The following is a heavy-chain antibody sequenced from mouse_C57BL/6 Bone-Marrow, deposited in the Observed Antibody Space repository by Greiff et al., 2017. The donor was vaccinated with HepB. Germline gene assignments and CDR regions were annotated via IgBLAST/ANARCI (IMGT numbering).Heavy chain of an antibody. Sequence: QVQLQQPGAELVMPGASVKLSCKASGYTFTSYWMHWVKQRPGQGLEWIGEIDPSDSYTNYTQKFKGKSTLTVDKSSSTAYMQLSSLTSEYSAVYYCSRYGNYPHFDYWGQGTTLTVSS. D-gene: IGHD2-1*01. CDR2: IDPSDSYT. J-gene: IGHJ2*01. CDR1: GYTFTSYW. V-gene: IGHV1-69*01. CDR3: SRYGNYPHFDY.